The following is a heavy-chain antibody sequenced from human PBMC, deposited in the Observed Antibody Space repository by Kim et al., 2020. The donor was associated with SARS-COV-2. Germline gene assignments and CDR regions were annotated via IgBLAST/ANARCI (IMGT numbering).Heavy chain of an antibody. CDR3: ARIAAAGPKYSYYFDY. CDR2: ISSSSSYT. V-gene: IGHV3-11*06. CDR1: GFTFSDYY. J-gene: IGHJ4*02. D-gene: IGHD6-13*01. Sequence: GGSLRLSCAASGFTFSDYYMSWIRQAPGKGLEWVSYISSSSSYTNYADSVKGRFTISRDNAKNSLYLQMNSLRAEDTAVYYCARIAAAGPKYSYYFDYWGQGTLVTVSS.